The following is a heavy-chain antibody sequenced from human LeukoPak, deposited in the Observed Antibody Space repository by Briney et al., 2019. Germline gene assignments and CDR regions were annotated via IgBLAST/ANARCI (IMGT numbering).Heavy chain of an antibody. J-gene: IGHJ4*02. CDR1: GGSISSSSYC. Sequence: SETLSLTCTVSGGSISSSSYCWGWIRQPPGKGLEWIGSIFYTGSTYYNPSLKSRVTMSVDTSKNQFSLKLSSVTAADTAVYYCARQGGSGSLFDYWGQETLVTVSS. V-gene: IGHV4-39*01. D-gene: IGHD3-22*01. CDR3: ARQGGSGSLFDY. CDR2: IFYTGST.